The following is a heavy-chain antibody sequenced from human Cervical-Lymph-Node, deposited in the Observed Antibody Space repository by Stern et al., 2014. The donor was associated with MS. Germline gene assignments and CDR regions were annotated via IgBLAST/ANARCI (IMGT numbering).Heavy chain of an antibody. CDR3: ARVQEAGDYYYYGMDV. CDR1: GFTFSDYY. V-gene: IGHV3-11*01. J-gene: IGHJ6*02. CDR2: ISSSVSTI. D-gene: IGHD1-1*01. Sequence: VQLVESGGGLVKPGGSLRLSCAASGFTFSDYYMSWIRQAPGKGLEWVSYISSSVSTIYYADPVKGRFTISRDNAKNSLYLQMNSLRAEDTAVYYCARVQEAGDYYYYGMDVWGQGTTVTVSS.